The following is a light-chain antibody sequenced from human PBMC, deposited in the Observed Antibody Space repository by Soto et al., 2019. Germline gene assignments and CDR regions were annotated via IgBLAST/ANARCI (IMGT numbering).Light chain of an antibody. J-gene: IGKJ4*01. Sequence: EIVMTQSPATLSVSPGERGTLSCRASQSVSSNLAWYQQKPGQAPRLLIYGASTRATGIPARFRGSGSGTEFTLTISSLQSEDFAVYYCQQYNNWLTFGGGTKVEIK. CDR3: QQYNNWLT. V-gene: IGKV3-15*01. CDR1: QSVSSN. CDR2: GAS.